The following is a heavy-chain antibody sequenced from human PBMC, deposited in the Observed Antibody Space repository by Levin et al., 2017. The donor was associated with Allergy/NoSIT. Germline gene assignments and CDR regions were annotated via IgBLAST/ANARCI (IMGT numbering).Heavy chain of an antibody. CDR3: ARVSITMVRDYWYFDL. V-gene: IGHV4-59*01. D-gene: IGHD3-10*01. CDR1: GGSISSYY. Sequence: SETLSLTCTVSGGSISSYYWSWIRQPPGKGLEWIGYIYYSGSTNYNPSLKSRVTISVDTSKNQFSLKLSSVTAADTAVYYCARVSITMVRDYWYFDLWGRGTLVTVSS. J-gene: IGHJ2*01. CDR2: IYYSGST.